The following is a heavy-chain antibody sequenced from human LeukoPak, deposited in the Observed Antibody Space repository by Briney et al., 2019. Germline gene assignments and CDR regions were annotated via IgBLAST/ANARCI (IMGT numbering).Heavy chain of an antibody. CDR2: INTITGNP. Sequence: ASVKVSCKASGYTFTSYAMSWVRQAPGQGLEWMGWINTITGNPTYAQGFTGRFVFSLDTSVSTAYLQITSLKAEDTAVYYCARPTEDDNFDYWGQGTLVTVSS. CDR1: GYTFTSYA. D-gene: IGHD4-17*01. J-gene: IGHJ4*02. CDR3: ARPTEDDNFDY. V-gene: IGHV7-4-1*02.